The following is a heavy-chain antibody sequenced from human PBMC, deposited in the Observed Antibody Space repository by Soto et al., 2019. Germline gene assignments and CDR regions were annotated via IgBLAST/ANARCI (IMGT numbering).Heavy chain of an antibody. CDR3: AKASFFVSTVYLYYFAY. J-gene: IGHJ4*02. CDR2: ITGSGDYT. CDR1: GFTFSNYA. D-gene: IGHD3-22*01. V-gene: IGHV3-23*01. Sequence: EVQLLESGGGLAQPGASLRLSCAASGFTFSNYAMSWVRQAPGKGLEWVSSITGSGDYTYYADSVKGRFTISRDNSKTPLFLRMTSLRAGNTALYYWAKASFFVSTVYLYYFAYWAQGPLTPVS.